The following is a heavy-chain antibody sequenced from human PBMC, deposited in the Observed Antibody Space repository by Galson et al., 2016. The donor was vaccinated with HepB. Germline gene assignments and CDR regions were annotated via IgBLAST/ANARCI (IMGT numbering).Heavy chain of an antibody. CDR1: GFTFSSST. CDR2: IVVGSGNT. D-gene: IGHD4-17*01. J-gene: IGHJ4*02. V-gene: IGHV1-58*01. Sequence: SVKVSCKASGFTFSSSTVQWLRQARGQRLEWIGWIVVGSGNTKHAQKFQDRVALTRDSSTDTVYMELDSLKSEDTAVYYCAADYGAYTPFDYWGRGALVTVSS. CDR3: AADYGAYTPFDY.